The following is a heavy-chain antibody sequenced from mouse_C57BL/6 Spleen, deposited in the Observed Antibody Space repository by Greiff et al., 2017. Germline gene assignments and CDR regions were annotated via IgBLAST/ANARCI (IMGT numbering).Heavy chain of an antibody. J-gene: IGHJ2*01. CDR3: ARGGYGPFDY. Sequence: VQLKESGPGMVKPSQSLSLTCTVTGYSITSGYDWHWIRHFPGNKLEWMGYISYSGSTNYNPSLKSRISITHDTSKNHFFLKLNSVTTEDTATYYCARGGYGPFDYWGQGTTLTVSS. V-gene: IGHV3-1*01. CDR2: ISYSGST. D-gene: IGHD1-1*02. CDR1: GYSITSGYD.